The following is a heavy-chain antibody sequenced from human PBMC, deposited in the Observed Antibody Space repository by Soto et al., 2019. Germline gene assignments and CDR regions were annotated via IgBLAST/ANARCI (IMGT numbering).Heavy chain of an antibody. J-gene: IGHJ4*02. V-gene: IGHV3-53*01. Sequence: GGSLRLSCAVSGFSVSNHYMTWVRQAPGKRLEWISVIYSGGSISYADSVKGRFTISRDNSKNTLYLQMHSLRVDDTAVYYCARYNYWGQGTLVTVSS. CDR2: IYSGGSI. D-gene: IGHD1-1*01. CDR3: ARYNY. CDR1: GFSVSNHY.